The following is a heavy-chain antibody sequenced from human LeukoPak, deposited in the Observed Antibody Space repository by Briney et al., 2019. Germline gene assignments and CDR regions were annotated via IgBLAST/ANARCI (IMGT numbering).Heavy chain of an antibody. J-gene: IGHJ4*02. V-gene: IGHV3-53*01. CDR2: LYSDGNT. CDR1: GFTVITND. Sequence: GGSLRLSCAASGFTVITNDMAWVRQAPGKGLEWVSVLYSDGNTKYADSVQGRFTISRDNSKNTPYLEINSLSPHDTTGYYFGKRGEPLAAKYLAVWGQGTLVTVSS. D-gene: IGHD1-14*01. CDR3: GKRGEPLAAKYLAV.